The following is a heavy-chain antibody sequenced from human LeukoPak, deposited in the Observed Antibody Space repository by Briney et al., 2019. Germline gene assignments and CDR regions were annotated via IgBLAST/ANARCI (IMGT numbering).Heavy chain of an antibody. D-gene: IGHD6-13*01. J-gene: IGHJ4*02. CDR2: IVVGSGNT. V-gene: IGHV1-58*02. Sequence: SVRVSFKASVFTSTSSAMQWVRQARGQRREWIGWIVVGSGNTNYAQKFQERVTITRDMSTSTAYMELSSLRSEDTAVYYCAADGGYSSSSGPFDYWGQGTLVTVSS. CDR1: VFTSTSSA. CDR3: AADGGYSSSSGPFDY.